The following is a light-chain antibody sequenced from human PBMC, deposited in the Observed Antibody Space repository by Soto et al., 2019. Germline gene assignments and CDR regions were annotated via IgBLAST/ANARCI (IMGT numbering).Light chain of an antibody. CDR2: GAS. V-gene: IGKV3-20*01. CDR1: QSVSSSY. CDR3: HQYGSSPWT. Sequence: EIVLTQSPGTLSLSPGERATLSCRASQSVSSSYLAWSQQKPGQAPRLLIYGASSRATGIPDRFSGSGSGTDFPLTISRLGPEDFAVYFCHQYGSSPWTFGQGTKVEV. J-gene: IGKJ1*01.